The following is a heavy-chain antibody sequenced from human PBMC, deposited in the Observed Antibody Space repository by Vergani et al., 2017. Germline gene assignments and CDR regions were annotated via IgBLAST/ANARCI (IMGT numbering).Heavy chain of an antibody. V-gene: IGHV3-66*01. CDR2: IYSGGDT. J-gene: IGHJ4*02. CDR3: AREVEMATIPTDY. Sequence: VQLVESGGGLVKPGGSLRLSCAASGFTFSDYYMSWVRQAPGKGLEWVSVIYSGGDTYYADSVRGRFTISRDNPKNTLYLQMNSLRAEDTAVYYCAREVEMATIPTDYWGQGTLVTVSS. CDR1: GFTFSDYY. D-gene: IGHD5-24*01.